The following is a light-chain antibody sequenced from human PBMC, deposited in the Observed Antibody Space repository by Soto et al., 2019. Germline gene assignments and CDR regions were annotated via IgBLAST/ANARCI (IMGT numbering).Light chain of an antibody. J-gene: IGKJ1*01. CDR3: QQYDNWRT. CDR2: DAS. V-gene: IGKV3-15*01. Sequence: IVMTQSPGTLSVSPGERATLSCRASQRIGRSLAWYQQKPGQAPRLLIYDASSRAPGIPARFSGSGSGTEFTLTISSLQPEDFVVYYCQQYDNWRTFGQGTKVDIK. CDR1: QRIGRS.